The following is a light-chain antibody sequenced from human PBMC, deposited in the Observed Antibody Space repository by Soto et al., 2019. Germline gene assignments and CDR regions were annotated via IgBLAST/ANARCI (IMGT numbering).Light chain of an antibody. Sequence: QSVLTHPASVSGSPGQSITISCTGTSSDVGGYNYVSWYQQHPGKVPKLMIYDVSNRPSGVSSRFSGSKSGNTASLTISGLQAEDEADYYCNSYTSSSNPYVFGTGTKVTVL. CDR3: NSYTSSSNPYV. CDR2: DVS. CDR1: SSDVGGYNY. V-gene: IGLV2-14*01. J-gene: IGLJ1*01.